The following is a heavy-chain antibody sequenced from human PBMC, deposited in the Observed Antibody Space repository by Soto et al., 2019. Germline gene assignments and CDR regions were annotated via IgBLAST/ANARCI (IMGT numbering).Heavy chain of an antibody. CDR2: IGADGTHK. CDR1: GFIIPCCA. CDR3: ARDVRVGEPDYFDD. V-gene: IGHV3-30*01. Sequence: QVRLVESGGGVVQPGRSLRLSCAASGFIIPCCAIHWIRQSPGKGLEWVAVIGADGTHKYYGDSVQGRFTISRDTSQNMVFLQMDSLKAEDTALYYCARDVRVGEPDYFDDWGQGTLVSVSS. J-gene: IGHJ4*02. D-gene: IGHD1-26*01.